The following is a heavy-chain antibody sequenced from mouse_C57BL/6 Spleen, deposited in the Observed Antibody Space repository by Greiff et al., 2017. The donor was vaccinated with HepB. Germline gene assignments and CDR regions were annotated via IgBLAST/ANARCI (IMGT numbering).Heavy chain of an antibody. CDR2: ISSGSSTI. Sequence: EVKVEESGGGLVKPGGSLKLSCAASGFTFSDYGMHWVRQAPEKGLEWVAYISSGSSTIYYADTVKGRFTISRDNAKNTLFLQMTSLRSEDTAMYYCARRSYDYFDYWGQGTTLTVSS. D-gene: IGHD1-1*01. CDR3: ARRSYDYFDY. V-gene: IGHV5-17*01. CDR1: GFTFSDYG. J-gene: IGHJ2*01.